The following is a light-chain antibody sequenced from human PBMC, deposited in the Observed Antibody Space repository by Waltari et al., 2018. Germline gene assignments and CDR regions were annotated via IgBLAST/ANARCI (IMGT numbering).Light chain of an antibody. Sequence: QSVLTQPPSASATPGQRVTISCSGSSSNIGSNYVYWYQQLLGTAPKLVIYRKDQRPSGVPDRCSGSKTGTSASLAISGLRAEDEADYYCAAWDDRLRDYVFGTGTKVTAL. CDR2: RKD. V-gene: IGLV1-47*01. CDR3: AAWDDRLRDYV. J-gene: IGLJ1*01. CDR1: SSNIGSNY.